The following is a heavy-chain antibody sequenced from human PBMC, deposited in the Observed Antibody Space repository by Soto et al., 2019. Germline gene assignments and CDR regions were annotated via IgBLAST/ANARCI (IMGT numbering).Heavy chain of an antibody. J-gene: IGHJ6*02. CDR2: ISSSGSTI. CDR3: ARVKVTYYYGMDV. D-gene: IGHD2-21*02. CDR1: GFTFSSYE. Sequence: GGSLRLSCAASGFTFSSYEMNWVRQAPGKGLEWVSYISSSGSTIYYADSVKGRFTISRDNAKNSLYLQMNSLRAEDTAVYYCARVKVTYYYGMDVWGQGTTVTVSS. V-gene: IGHV3-48*03.